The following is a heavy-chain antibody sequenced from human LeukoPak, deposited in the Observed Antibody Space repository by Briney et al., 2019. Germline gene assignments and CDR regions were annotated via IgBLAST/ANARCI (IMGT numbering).Heavy chain of an antibody. D-gene: IGHD6-19*01. CDR1: GYTFTSYA. V-gene: IGHV7-4-1*02. CDR3: ATPILEYSSGWYDLYGMDV. Sequence: ASVKVSCKASGYTFTSYAMNWVRQAPGQGLEWMGWINTNTGNPTYAQGFTGRFVFSLDTSVSTAYLQISSLKAEDTAMYYCATPILEYSSGWYDLYGMDVWGQGTTVTVSS. CDR2: INTNTGNP. J-gene: IGHJ6*02.